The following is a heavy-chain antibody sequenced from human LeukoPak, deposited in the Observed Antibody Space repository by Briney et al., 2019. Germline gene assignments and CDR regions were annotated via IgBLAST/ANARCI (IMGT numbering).Heavy chain of an antibody. CDR2: ISGSGGST. D-gene: IGHD3-10*01. V-gene: IGHV3-23*01. Sequence: GGSLRLSCAASGFTFSSYAMSWVRQAPGKGLEWVSAISGSGGSTYYADSVEGRFTISRDNSKNTLYLQMNSLRAEDTAVYYCAKFGAAHSYYYYYGMDVWGQGTTVTVSS. CDR1: GFTFSSYA. CDR3: AKFGAAHSYYYYYGMDV. J-gene: IGHJ6*02.